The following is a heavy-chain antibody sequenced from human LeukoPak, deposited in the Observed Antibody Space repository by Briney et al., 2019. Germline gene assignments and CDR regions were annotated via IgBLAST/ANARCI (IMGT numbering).Heavy chain of an antibody. CDR3: AKRGPVVYDL. V-gene: IGHV3-66*02. CDR2: IYTGDST. CDR1: GCTVSGTY. Sequence: GSLRLSCAASGCTVSGTYMSWVRQAPGKGLEWVSIIYTGDSTYYADSVKGRFTISRDNSKNTLYLQMNSLRPEDTAVYYCAKRGPVVYDLWGQGTLVTVSS. J-gene: IGHJ4*02.